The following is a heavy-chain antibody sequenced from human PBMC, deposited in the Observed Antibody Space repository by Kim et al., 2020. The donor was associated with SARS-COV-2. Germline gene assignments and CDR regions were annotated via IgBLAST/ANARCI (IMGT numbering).Heavy chain of an antibody. J-gene: IGHJ5*02. Sequence: TNYTRTLKSRVTISVDTSKNQFSLKRSSVTAADTAIYFCARAYSLNWFDPWGQGTLVTVSS. D-gene: IGHD5-18*01. CDR2: T. V-gene: IGHV4-34*01. CDR3: ARAYSLNWFDP.